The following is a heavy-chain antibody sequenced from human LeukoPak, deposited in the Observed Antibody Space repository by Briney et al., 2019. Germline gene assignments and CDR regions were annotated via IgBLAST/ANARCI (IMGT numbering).Heavy chain of an antibody. Sequence: SETLSLTCTVSGGSISSYYWSWIRQPPGKGLEWIGYIYYSGSTNYNPSLKSRVTISVDTSKNQFSLKLSSVTAADTSVYYCARALYGSGSLQFDYWGQGTLVTVSS. CDR1: GGSISSYY. CDR3: ARALYGSGSLQFDY. D-gene: IGHD3-10*01. V-gene: IGHV4-59*01. CDR2: IYYSGST. J-gene: IGHJ4*02.